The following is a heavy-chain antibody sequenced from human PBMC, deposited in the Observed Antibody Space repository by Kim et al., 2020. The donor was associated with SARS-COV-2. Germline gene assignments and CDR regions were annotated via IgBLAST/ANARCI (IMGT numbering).Heavy chain of an antibody. CDR1: GGSISSSSYY. J-gene: IGHJ4*02. D-gene: IGHD5-18*01. V-gene: IGHV4-39*01. Sequence: SETLSLTCTVSGGSISSSSYYWGWIRQPPGKGLEWIGSIYYSGSTYYNPSLKSRVTISVDTSKNQFSLKLSSVTAADTAVYYCARRSQDKGYSYGQRYFDYWGQGTLVTVSS. CDR2: IYYSGST. CDR3: ARRSQDKGYSYGQRYFDY.